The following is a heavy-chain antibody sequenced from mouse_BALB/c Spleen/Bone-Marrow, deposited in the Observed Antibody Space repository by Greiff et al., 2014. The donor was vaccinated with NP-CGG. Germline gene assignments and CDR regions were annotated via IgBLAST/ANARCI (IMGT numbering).Heavy chain of an antibody. CDR3: ARYPSYYYGYAMDY. D-gene: IGHD1-1*01. CDR2: ISSGGGNT. V-gene: IGHV5-9*03. J-gene: IGHJ4*01. CDR1: GFTFSSYT. Sequence: ECGGGLVKPGGSLKLSCAASGFTFSSYTMSWVRQTPEKRLEWVATISSGGGNTYYPDSVKGRFTISRDNAKNNLYLQMSSLRSEDTALYYCARYPSYYYGYAMDYWGQGTSVTVSS.